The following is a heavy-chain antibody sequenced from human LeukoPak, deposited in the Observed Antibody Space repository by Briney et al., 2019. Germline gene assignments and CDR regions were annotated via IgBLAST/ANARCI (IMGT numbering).Heavy chain of an antibody. CDR2: ILPIIGST. CDR3: ARDRDIVGATGSFGHDY. Sequence: SVKVSCKASGDTFSNYAINWVRQAPGQGLEWVGGILPIIGSTKNAQQLQDRVTITADESTNTVYMELSSLRSEDTAVYYCARDRDIVGATGSFGHDYWGQGTLVTVSS. D-gene: IGHD1-26*01. CDR1: GDTFSNYA. J-gene: IGHJ4*02. V-gene: IGHV1-69*13.